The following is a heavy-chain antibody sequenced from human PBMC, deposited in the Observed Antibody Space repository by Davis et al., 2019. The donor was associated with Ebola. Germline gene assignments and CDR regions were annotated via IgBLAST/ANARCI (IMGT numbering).Heavy chain of an antibody. Sequence: PSETLSLTCTVSGGSISSSNYFWGWIRQPPGKGLQWIGSIYYSGSTYYNPSLKSRVTISVDTSKNQFSLKLSSVTAADTAVYYCARHVGPRDYGDSWGQGTLVTVSS. CDR1: GGSISSSNYF. J-gene: IGHJ4*02. CDR3: ARHVGPRDYGDS. D-gene: IGHD4/OR15-4a*01. V-gene: IGHV4-39*01. CDR2: IYYSGST.